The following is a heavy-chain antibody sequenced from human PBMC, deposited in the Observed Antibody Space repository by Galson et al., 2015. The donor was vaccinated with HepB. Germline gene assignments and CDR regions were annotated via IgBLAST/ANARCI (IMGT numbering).Heavy chain of an antibody. CDR3: AKEWMRSGSYIQSFYHYGMPV. Sequence: SLRLSCAASGFTFDDYDMGWVRQAPGKGLEWVAVISYDGGNKYYGDSVKGRFTISRDNSQNTLHLQMNSLRAEDSAVYYCAKEWMRSGSYIQSFYHYGMPVWGHGTTVTVSS. D-gene: IGHD1-26*01. J-gene: IGHJ6*02. V-gene: IGHV3-30*18. CDR1: GFTFDDYD. CDR2: ISYDGGNK.